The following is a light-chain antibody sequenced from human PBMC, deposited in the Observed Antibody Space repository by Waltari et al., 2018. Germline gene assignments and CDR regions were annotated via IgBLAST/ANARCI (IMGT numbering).Light chain of an antibody. CDR3: SSYTSSSSRV. J-gene: IGLJ3*02. V-gene: IGLV2-14*01. CDR2: DVS. Sequence: QSALTQPASVSGSPGQSIPISCTGPSSAVGGYNYVPWYQQHPGKAPKLMIYDVSNRPSGVSNRFSGSKSGNTASLTISGLQAEDEADYYCSSYTSSSSRVFGGGTKLTVL. CDR1: SSAVGGYNY.